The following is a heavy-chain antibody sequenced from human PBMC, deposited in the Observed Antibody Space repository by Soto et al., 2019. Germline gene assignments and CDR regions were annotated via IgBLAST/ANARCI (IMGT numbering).Heavy chain of an antibody. V-gene: IGHV3-33*01. CDR2: IWYDGSNK. CDR3: ARERGSSWYFDY. J-gene: IGHJ4*02. D-gene: IGHD6-13*01. CDR1: GFTFSSYG. Sequence: QVQLVESGGGVVQPGRSLRLSCAASGFTFSSYGMHWVRQAPGKGLEWVAVIWYDGSNKYYADSVKGRFTISRDNSKNTLDLQMNSLRAEDTAVYYCARERGSSWYFDYWGQGTLVTVSS.